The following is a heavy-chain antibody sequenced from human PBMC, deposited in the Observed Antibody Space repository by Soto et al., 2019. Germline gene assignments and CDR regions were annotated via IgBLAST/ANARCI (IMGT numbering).Heavy chain of an antibody. V-gene: IGHV1-8*01. CDR2: VNPKSGST. CDR1: GYSIINYD. Sequence: VSVKVACKASGYSIINYDINWVRRASGQGLEWMGLVNPKSGSTVSAQKFQGRVSMTRNISISTAFLELSSLTSEDTAVYYSARTPTDFWGQGTQVTVSS. CDR3: ARTPTDF. J-gene: IGHJ4*02.